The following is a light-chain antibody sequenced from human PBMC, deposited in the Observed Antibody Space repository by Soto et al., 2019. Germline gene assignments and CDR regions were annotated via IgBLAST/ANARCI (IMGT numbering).Light chain of an antibody. CDR3: QQYGSSIQT. CDR2: GAS. CDR1: QSVCSNY. Sequence: EIVLTQFPGTLSLSAGERATLSCRARQSVCSNYLACYQQRPGQPPNLLIFGASHRAPDIPDRFSGSGSGTDFTLTISRLEPEHFAVYYCQQYGSSIQTFGQGTKV. J-gene: IGKJ1*01. V-gene: IGKV3-20*01.